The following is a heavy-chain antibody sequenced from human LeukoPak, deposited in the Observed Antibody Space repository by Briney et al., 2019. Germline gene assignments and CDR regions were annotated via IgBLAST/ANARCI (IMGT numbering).Heavy chain of an antibody. J-gene: IGHJ4*02. CDR1: GGSISSSSYY. V-gene: IGHV4-39*07. CDR3: ARDPGDPLIDY. Sequence: SETLSLTCTVSGGSISSSSYYWGWIRQPPGKGLEWIGSIYYSGSTYYNPSLKSRITISVDTSKNQFSLKLSSVTAADTAVYYCARDPGDPLIDYWGQGTLVTVSS. CDR2: IYYSGST. D-gene: IGHD7-27*01.